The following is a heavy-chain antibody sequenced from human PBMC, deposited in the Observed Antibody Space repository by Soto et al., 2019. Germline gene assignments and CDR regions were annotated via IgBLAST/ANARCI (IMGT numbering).Heavy chain of an antibody. J-gene: IGHJ6*02. V-gene: IGHV1-58*01. CDR3: AAERGYSSYYYYGMDV. D-gene: IGHD5-18*01. CDR1: GFTFTSSA. Sequence: SVKVSCKASGFTFTSSAVQWVRQARGQRLEWIGWIVVGSGNTNYAQKFQERVTITRDMSTSTAYMGLSSLRSEDTAVYYCAAERGYSSYYYYGMDVWGQGTMVTVSS. CDR2: IVVGSGNT.